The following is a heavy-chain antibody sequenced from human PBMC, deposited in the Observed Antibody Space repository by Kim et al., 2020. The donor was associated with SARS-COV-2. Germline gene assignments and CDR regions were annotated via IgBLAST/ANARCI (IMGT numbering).Heavy chain of an antibody. V-gene: IGHV4-59*12. D-gene: IGHD6-6*01. CDR3: ARATYSSSSWYYGMDV. CDR1: GGSISSYY. J-gene: IGHJ6*02. Sequence: SETLSLTCTVSGGSISSYYWSWIRQPPGKGLEWIGYIYYSGSTNYNPSLKSRVTISVDTSKNQISLKLSSVTAADTAVYYCARATYSSSSWYYGMDVWGQGTTVTVSS. CDR2: IYYSGST.